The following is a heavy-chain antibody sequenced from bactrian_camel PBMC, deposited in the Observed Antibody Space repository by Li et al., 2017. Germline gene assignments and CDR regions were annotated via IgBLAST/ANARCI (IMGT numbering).Heavy chain of an antibody. CDR2: LERYGGT. Sequence: HVQLVESGGGSVQDGGSLRLSCAASGVTLSHYSMAWFRQAPGKEREGVAVLERYGGTRVEDSVKGRFIISSDNAKNILYLQMNNLQREDTAVYYCALGSSASAWAHLSPAAFVYWGRGTQVTVS. V-gene: IGHV3S55*01. J-gene: IGHJ4*01. CDR1: GVTLSHYS. D-gene: IGHD3*01. CDR3: ALGSSASAWAHLSPAAFVY.